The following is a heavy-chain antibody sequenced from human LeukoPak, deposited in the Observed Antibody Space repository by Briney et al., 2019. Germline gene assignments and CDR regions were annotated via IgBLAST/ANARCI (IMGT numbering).Heavy chain of an antibody. Sequence: SETLSLTCTVSGGSISSYYWSWIRQPPGKGLEWIGYIYYSGSTNYNPSLKSRVTISVDTSKNQFSLKLSSVTAADTAVYYCAAREMTTHDAFDIWGQGTMVTVSS. CDR3: AAREMTTHDAFDI. CDR2: IYYSGST. J-gene: IGHJ3*02. CDR1: GGSISSYY. V-gene: IGHV4-59*01. D-gene: IGHD1-1*01.